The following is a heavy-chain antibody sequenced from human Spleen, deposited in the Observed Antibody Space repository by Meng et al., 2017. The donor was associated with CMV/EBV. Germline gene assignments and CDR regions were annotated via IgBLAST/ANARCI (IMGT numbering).Heavy chain of an antibody. CDR1: GYIFINHW. CDR3: ATMGTNGYEDVFDI. CDR2: MFPGDSDT. Sequence: GGSLRLSCKTSGYIFINHWIGWVRQMPGKGLEWMGIMFPGDSDTRYSPSFQDQVNISADKSFSTAYLQWSTLKASDTAIYYCATMGTNGYEDVFDIWGQGTMVTVSS. V-gene: IGHV5-51*01. J-gene: IGHJ3*02. D-gene: IGHD4-17*01.